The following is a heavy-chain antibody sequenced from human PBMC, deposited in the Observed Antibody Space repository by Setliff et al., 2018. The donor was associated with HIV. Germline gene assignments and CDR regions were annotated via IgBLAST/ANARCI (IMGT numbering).Heavy chain of an antibody. V-gene: IGHV1-18*04. D-gene: IGHD3-16*02. Sequence: ASVKVSCKASGYIFLGYDISWVRQAPGQGLEWMGWIDVNKGNTNYAEKFQGRVTLTTDTSTNTAYLEVRSLTSDDTAVYYCVRDGIIRTTRVFDYWGQGTLVTVSS. CDR1: GYIFLGYD. CDR3: VRDGIIRTTRVFDY. J-gene: IGHJ4*02. CDR2: IDVNKGNT.